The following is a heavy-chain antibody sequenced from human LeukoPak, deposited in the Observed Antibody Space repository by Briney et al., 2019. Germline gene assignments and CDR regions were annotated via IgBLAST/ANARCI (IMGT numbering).Heavy chain of an antibody. CDR2: ISGSGDKT. CDR1: GFTFSSYP. V-gene: IGHV3-23*01. J-gene: IGHJ4*02. Sequence: GGSLRLSCTASGFTFSSYPMIWVRQGPGTGLEWVSAISGSGDKTFYADSVKGRFTISRDNSKKTLYLQVNSLRAEDTSVYFCAKELTAERTPGVDSWGQGTLVTVSS. D-gene: IGHD1-1*01. CDR3: AKELTAERTPGVDS.